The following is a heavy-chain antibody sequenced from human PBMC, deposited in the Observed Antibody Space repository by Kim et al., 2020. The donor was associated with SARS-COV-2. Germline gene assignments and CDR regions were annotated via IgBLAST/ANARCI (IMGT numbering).Heavy chain of an antibody. J-gene: IGHJ6*02. CDR3: ARSVVITWWRVYYYYGMDV. D-gene: IGHD2-21*01. Sequence: ASVKVSCKASGYTFTSYYMHWVRQAPGQGLEWMGIINPSGGSTSYAQKFQGRVTMTRDTSTSTVYMELSSLRSEDTAVYYCARSVVITWWRVYYYYGMDVWGQGTTVTASS. CDR1: GYTFTSYY. CDR2: INPSGGST. V-gene: IGHV1-46*01.